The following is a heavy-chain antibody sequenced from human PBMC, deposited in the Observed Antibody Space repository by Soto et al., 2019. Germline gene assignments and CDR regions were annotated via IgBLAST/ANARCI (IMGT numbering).Heavy chain of an antibody. CDR3: ARAVGTRYGY. Sequence: PGGSLRLSCAASGFTFSSYAMSWVRQAPGKGLVWVSRINGDGGSTSYADSVKGRFTISRDDAKNTLYLQMNSLRAEDTAVYFCARAVGTRYGYWGQGTLVTVSS. V-gene: IGHV3-74*01. J-gene: IGHJ4*02. CDR2: INGDGGST. CDR1: GFTFSSYA. D-gene: IGHD1-1*01.